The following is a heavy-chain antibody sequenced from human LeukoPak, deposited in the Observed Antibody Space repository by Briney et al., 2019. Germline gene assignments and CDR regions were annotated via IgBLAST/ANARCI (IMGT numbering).Heavy chain of an antibody. J-gene: IGHJ6*02. Sequence: PGGSLRLSCAASGFTFSNYAMHWVRQAPGKGLEWVAVISYDGSNKYYADSVKGRFTISRDNSKNTLYLQMNSLRAEDTAVYHCARGGHKNYDFWSGYYTLNYGMDVWGQGTTVTVSS. D-gene: IGHD3-3*01. CDR3: ARGGHKNYDFWSGYYTLNYGMDV. V-gene: IGHV3-30-3*01. CDR2: ISYDGSNK. CDR1: GFTFSNYA.